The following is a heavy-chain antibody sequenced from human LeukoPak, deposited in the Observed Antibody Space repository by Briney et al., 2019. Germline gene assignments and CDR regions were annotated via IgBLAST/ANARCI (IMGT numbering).Heavy chain of an antibody. CDR2: IRYDGSNK. J-gene: IGHJ4*02. CDR3: AKDLQIDY. V-gene: IGHV3-30*02. Sequence: GGSLRLSCAASGFTFSSYWMSWVRQAPCKGLEWVAFIRYDGSNKYYADSVKGRFTISRDNSKNTLYLQMNSLRAEDTAVYYCAKDLQIDYWGQGTLVTVSS. CDR1: GFTFSSYW.